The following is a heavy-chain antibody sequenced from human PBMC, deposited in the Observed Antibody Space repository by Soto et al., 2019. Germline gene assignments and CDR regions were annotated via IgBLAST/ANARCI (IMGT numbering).Heavy chain of an antibody. D-gene: IGHD3-3*01. Sequence: SETLPLTSTVSGGYISSGDYYWSWISQPPGKGLEWIGYIYYSGSTYYNPSLKSRVTISVDTSKNQFSLKLSSVTAADTAVYYCARDLLDYDFWSGTHYGMDVWGQGTTVTVSS. CDR1: GGYISSGDYY. V-gene: IGHV4-30-4*08. J-gene: IGHJ6*02. CDR3: ARDLLDYDFWSGTHYGMDV. CDR2: IYYSGST.